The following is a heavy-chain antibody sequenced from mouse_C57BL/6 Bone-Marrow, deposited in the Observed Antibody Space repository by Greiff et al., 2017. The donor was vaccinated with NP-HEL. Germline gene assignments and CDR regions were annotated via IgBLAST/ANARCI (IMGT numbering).Heavy chain of an antibody. CDR1: GFTFSDYG. V-gene: IGHV5-17*01. CDR2: ISSGSSSI. CDR3: ARRRGSWFAY. Sequence: EVQGVESGGGLVKPGGSLKLSCAASGFTFSDYGMHWVRQAPEKGLEWVGYISSGSSSIYYADTVKGRFTISRDNAKITLFLQMTSLRSEDTAMYYCARRRGSWFAYWGPATLVSVSA. J-gene: IGHJ3*01.